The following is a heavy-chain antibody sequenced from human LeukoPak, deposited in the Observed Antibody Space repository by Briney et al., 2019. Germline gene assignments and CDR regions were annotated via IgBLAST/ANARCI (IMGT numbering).Heavy chain of an antibody. V-gene: IGHV3-21*01. CDR2: ISSSSSYI. J-gene: IGHJ4*02. D-gene: IGHD6-19*01. CDR1: GFTFSSYS. Sequence: GGSLRLSCAASGFTFSSYSMNWVRQAPGKGLEWVSSISSSSSYIYYADSVKGRFTISRDNAKNSLYLQMNSLRAEDTAVYYCARDRSSGWYYFDYWGQGTLVTVSS. CDR3: ARDRSSGWYYFDY.